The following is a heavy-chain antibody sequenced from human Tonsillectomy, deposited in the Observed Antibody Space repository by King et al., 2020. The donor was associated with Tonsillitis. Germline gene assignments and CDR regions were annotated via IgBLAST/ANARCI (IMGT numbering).Heavy chain of an antibody. J-gene: IGHJ2*01. D-gene: IGHD6-19*01. CDR2: ISDSGGST. CDR1: GFTFSSYA. Sequence: VQLVESGGGLVQPGGSLRLSCAASGFTFSSYAVSWVRQAPGKGLEWVSAISDSGGSTYYADSVKGRFTISRDNSKNTLYLQMNSLRAEDTAVFYCAKDQYRSVWYGYFDLWGRGTLVTVSS. V-gene: IGHV3-23*04. CDR3: AKDQYRSVWYGYFDL.